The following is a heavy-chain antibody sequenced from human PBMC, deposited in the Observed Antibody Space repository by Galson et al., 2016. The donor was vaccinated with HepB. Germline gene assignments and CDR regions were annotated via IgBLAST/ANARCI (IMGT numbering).Heavy chain of an antibody. CDR3: ARGFFYGSGTYPCYFDY. J-gene: IGHJ4*02. V-gene: IGHV1-46*02. CDR2: IHPSNDYT. Sequence: SVKVSCKASGYTFNIYYMHWVRQAPGQGLEWMGIIHPSNDYTSYAQDFQGRVTLTRDTSTSTVYMDLSGLRSEDTAVYYCARGFFYGSGTYPCYFDYWGQGTLITVSS. D-gene: IGHD3-10*01. CDR1: GYTFNIYY.